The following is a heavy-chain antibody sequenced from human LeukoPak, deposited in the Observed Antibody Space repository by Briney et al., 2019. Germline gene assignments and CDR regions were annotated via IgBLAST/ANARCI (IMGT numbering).Heavy chain of an antibody. J-gene: IGHJ4*02. D-gene: IGHD3-3*01. Sequence: SETLSLTCTVSGGSISSYYWSWIRQPPGKGPEWIGYIYYSGSTNYNPSLKSRVTISVDTSKNQFSLKLSSVTAADTAVYYCARFTYYDFWSGYSNQGFDYWGQGTLVTVSS. CDR1: GGSISSYY. CDR3: ARFTYYDFWSGYSNQGFDY. CDR2: IYYSGST. V-gene: IGHV4-59*01.